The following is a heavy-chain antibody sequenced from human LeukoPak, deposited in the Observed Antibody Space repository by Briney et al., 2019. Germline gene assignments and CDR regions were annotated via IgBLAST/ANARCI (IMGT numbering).Heavy chain of an antibody. Sequence: SETLSLTCTVSGGSISSYYWSWIRQPPGKGLEWIGYIYYSGSTNYNPSLKSRVTISVDTSKNQFSLKLSSVTAADTAVYYCARGPLGYCSSTSCPKRYYYYYYYMDVWGKGTTVTVSS. CDR3: ARGPLGYCSSTSCPKRYYYYYYYMDV. V-gene: IGHV4-59*01. CDR1: GGSISSYY. J-gene: IGHJ6*03. D-gene: IGHD2-2*01. CDR2: IYYSGST.